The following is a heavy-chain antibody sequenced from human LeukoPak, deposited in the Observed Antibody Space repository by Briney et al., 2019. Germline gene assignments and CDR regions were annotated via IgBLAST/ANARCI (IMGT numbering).Heavy chain of an antibody. D-gene: IGHD3-22*01. J-gene: IGHJ1*01. CDR2: ISSSGSTI. CDR3: ARDYYDSSGYPEYLQH. Sequence: GGSLRLSCAASGFTFSSYEMSWVRQAPGKGLEWVSYISSSGSTIYYADSVKGRFTISRDNAKNSLYLQMNSLRAEDTAVYYCARDYYDSSGYPEYLQHWGQGTLVTVSS. CDR1: GFTFSSYE. V-gene: IGHV3-48*03.